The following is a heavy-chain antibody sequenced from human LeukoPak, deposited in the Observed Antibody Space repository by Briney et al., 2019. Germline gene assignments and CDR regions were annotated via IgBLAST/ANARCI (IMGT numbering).Heavy chain of an antibody. V-gene: IGHV3-33*01. J-gene: IGHJ4*02. D-gene: IGHD2/OR15-2a*01. Sequence: GRSLRLSCTASGFTFSSYGMHWVRQAPGKGLEWVAIIWYDGGKTYYADSVKGRFTISRDKLKNTLYLQMNSLRAEDTAVYYCTRDGDNSNFDYWGQGTLVTVSS. CDR1: GFTFSSYG. CDR3: TRDGDNSNFDY. CDR2: IWYDGGKT.